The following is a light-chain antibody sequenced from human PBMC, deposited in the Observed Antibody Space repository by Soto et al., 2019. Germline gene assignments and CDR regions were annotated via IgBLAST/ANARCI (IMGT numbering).Light chain of an antibody. CDR1: QSVSNNY. CDR2: GAS. CDR3: QQYSNLWT. Sequence: EIVLTQSPGTLSLSPGERATLSCRTSQSVSNNYLAWYQQKPGQAPRLLIYGASSRATGVPDRFSGSGSGTGFTLSISRLEPEDFAVYYCQQYSNLWTFGQGTKVDI. J-gene: IGKJ1*01. V-gene: IGKV3-20*01.